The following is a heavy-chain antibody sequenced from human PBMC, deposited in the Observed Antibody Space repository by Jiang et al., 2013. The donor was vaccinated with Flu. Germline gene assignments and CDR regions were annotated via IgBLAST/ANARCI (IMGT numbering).Heavy chain of an antibody. J-gene: IGHJ2*01. CDR3: ARGPYSSFDL. CDR2: INHSGST. D-gene: IGHD6-19*01. CDR1: GGSFSGYY. V-gene: IGHV4-34*01. Sequence: LLKPSETLSLTCAVYGGSFSGYYWSWIRQPPGKGLEWIGEINHSGSTNYNPSLKSRVTISVDTSKNQFSLKLSSVTAADTAVYYCARGPYSSFDLWGRGTLVTVSS.